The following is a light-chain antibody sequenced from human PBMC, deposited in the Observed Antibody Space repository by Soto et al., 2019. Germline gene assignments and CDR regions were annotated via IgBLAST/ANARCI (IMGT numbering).Light chain of an antibody. J-gene: IGLJ1*01. V-gene: IGLV1-44*01. CDR1: SSNVGFNA. CDR3: GSITRSSTSV. CDR2: GNS. Sequence: QSVLTQPPSASGAPGQRVTLSCVGGSSNVGFNAVNWYQQIPGAAPKLLMHGNSQRPSGVPDRFSGSKSGNTASLTISGIQAEDEGDYYCGSITRSSTSVFGTGTKLTVL.